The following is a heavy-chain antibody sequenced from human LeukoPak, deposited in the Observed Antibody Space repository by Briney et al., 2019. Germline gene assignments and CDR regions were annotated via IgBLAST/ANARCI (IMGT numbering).Heavy chain of an antibody. CDR1: GYSISSAF. Sequence: ETLSLTCTVPGYSISSAFYWGWIRQPPGKGLEWVANIKQDGSEKYYVDSVKGRFTISRDNAKNSLYLQMNSLRAEDTAVYYCASFLGVWGSYLYYWGQGTLVTVSS. D-gene: IGHD3-16*02. J-gene: IGHJ4*02. CDR3: ASFLGVWGSYLYY. CDR2: IKQDGSEK. V-gene: IGHV3-7*01.